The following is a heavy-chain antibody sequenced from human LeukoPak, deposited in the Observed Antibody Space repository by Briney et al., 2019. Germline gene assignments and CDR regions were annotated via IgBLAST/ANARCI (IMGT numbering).Heavy chain of an antibody. CDR1: GFTFSSYS. J-gene: IGHJ1*01. CDR2: ISGSGGST. Sequence: GGSLRLSCAASGFTFSSYSMNWVRQTPVKGLEWVSVISGSGGSTYYADSVKGRFTISRVNSKNTLYLQMNSLRAEDTAVYYCAKENYGDSTGGRFQHWGQGTLVTVSS. D-gene: IGHD4-17*01. V-gene: IGHV3-23*01. CDR3: AKENYGDSTGGRFQH.